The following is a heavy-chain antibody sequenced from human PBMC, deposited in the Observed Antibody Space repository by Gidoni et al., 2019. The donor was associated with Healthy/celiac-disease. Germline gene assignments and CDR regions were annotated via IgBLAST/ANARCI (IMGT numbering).Heavy chain of an antibody. CDR2: INHSGST. Sequence: QVQLQQWGAGLLKPSETLSLTCAVYGGSFSGYYWSWIRQPPGKGLEWFGEINHSGSTNYNPSLKSRVTISVDTSKNQFSLKLSSVTAADTAVYYCAIEGYYYSLFDYWGQGTLVTVSS. V-gene: IGHV4-34*01. J-gene: IGHJ4*02. CDR3: AIEGYYYSLFDY. D-gene: IGHD3-10*01. CDR1: GGSFSGYY.